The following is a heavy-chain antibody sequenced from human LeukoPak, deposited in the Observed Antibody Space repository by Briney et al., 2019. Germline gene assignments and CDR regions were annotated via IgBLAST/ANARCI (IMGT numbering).Heavy chain of an antibody. CDR2: IWYDGSNK. J-gene: IGHJ4*02. CDR3: AREMWEESSANYYFDY. D-gene: IGHD1-26*01. CDR1: GFTFSSQA. V-gene: IGHV3-33*08. Sequence: PGGSLRLSCAASGFTFSSQAMNWVRQAPGKGLEWVAVIWYDGSNKYYADSVKGRFTISGDNSKNTLYLQMNSLRAEDTAVYYCAREMWEESSANYYFDYWGQGTLVTVSS.